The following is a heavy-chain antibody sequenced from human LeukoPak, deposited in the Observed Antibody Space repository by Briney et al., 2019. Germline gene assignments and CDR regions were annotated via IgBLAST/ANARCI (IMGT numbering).Heavy chain of an antibody. CDR1: GGSISSSSYY. Sequence: PSETLSLTCTVSGGSISSSSYYWGWICQPPGKGLEWIGSIYYSGSTYYNPSLKSRVTISVDTSKNQFSLKLSSVTAADTAVYYCARRGSSPNYYYYYMDVWGKGTTVTVSS. V-gene: IGHV4-39*01. D-gene: IGHD6-6*01. CDR2: IYYSGST. CDR3: ARRGSSPNYYYYYMDV. J-gene: IGHJ6*03.